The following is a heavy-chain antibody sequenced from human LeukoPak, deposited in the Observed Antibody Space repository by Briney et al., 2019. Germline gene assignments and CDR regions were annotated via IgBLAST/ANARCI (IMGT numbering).Heavy chain of an antibody. D-gene: IGHD3-22*01. CDR3: ARGYDSSGYYRIGFDY. CDR2: IWYDGSNK. V-gene: IGHV3-33*01. Sequence: GGSLRLSCAASGFTFSSYGMHWVRQAPGKGLEWVAVIWYDGSNKYYADSVKGRFTISRDNSKNTLYLQMNSLRAEDTAVYYCARGYDSSGYYRIGFDYWGQGTLVTVSS. J-gene: IGHJ4*02. CDR1: GFTFSSYG.